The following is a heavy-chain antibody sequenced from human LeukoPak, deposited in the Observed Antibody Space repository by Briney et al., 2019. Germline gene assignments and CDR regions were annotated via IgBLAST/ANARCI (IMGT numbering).Heavy chain of an antibody. V-gene: IGHV1-8*03. J-gene: IGHJ5*02. D-gene: IGHD6-13*01. CDR3: ARGGAVAGHNWFDP. CDR2: MNPNTGNT. CDR1: GYTFINYD. Sequence: ASVKVSCKASGYTFINYDINWVRQAIGQGLEWMGWMNPNTGNTGYAQKFQGRATITRDTSTNTAYMELTGLTSEDTAVYYCARGGAVAGHNWFDPWGQGTLVTVSS.